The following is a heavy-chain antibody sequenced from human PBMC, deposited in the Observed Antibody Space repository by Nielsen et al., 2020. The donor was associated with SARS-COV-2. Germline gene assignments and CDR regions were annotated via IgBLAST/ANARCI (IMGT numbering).Heavy chain of an antibody. CDR3: ARGVPGY. CDR2: INHSGST. CDR1: GGSFSGYY. V-gene: IGHV4-34*01. D-gene: IGHD6-6*01. Sequence: SETLSPTCAAYGGSFSGYYWSWIRQPPEKGLEWIGEINHSGSTNYNPSLKSRVTVSVDTSKNQFSLKLSSVTAADTAVYYCARGVPGYWGQGTLVTVSS. J-gene: IGHJ4*02.